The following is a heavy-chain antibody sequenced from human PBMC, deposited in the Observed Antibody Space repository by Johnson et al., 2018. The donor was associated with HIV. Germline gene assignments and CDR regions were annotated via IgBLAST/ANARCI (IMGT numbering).Heavy chain of an antibody. Sequence: EQLEESGGGVVQPGRSLRLSCAASGFTFSSYAMHWVRQAPGKGLEWVAVISYDGSNTYYADSVKGRFTISRDNSKNTLYLQMNSLRAEDTAVYYCARGGLGDYVVAFDIWGQGTMVTVSS. J-gene: IGHJ3*02. CDR1: GFTFSSYA. CDR3: ARGGLGDYVVAFDI. CDR2: ISYDGSNT. V-gene: IGHV3-30-3*01. D-gene: IGHD4-17*01.